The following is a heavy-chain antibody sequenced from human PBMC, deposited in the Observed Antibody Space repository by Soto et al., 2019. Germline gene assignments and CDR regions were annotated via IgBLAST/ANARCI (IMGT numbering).Heavy chain of an antibody. J-gene: IGHJ4*02. Sequence: GGSLRLSCAASGFTFSSYAMSWVRQAPGKGLEWVSAISGSGGSTYYADSVKGRFTISRDNSKNTLYLQMNSLRAEDTAVHYCAKDPGIVGLFDYWGQGTLVTVSS. D-gene: IGHD1-26*01. CDR2: ISGSGGST. CDR1: GFTFSSYA. CDR3: AKDPGIVGLFDY. V-gene: IGHV3-23*01.